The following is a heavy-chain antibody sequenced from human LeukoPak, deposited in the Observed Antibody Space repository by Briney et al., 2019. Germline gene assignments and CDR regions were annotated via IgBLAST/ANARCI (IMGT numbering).Heavy chain of an antibody. J-gene: IGHJ5*02. D-gene: IGHD3-16*01. CDR3: ARGAPFHWFDP. V-gene: IGHV1-69*06. Sequence: SVNVSCKASGCTFSSYAISWVRQAPGQGLEWMGGIIPIFGTSNYAQKFQGRVTITADKSTSTAYMELSSLRSEDTAVYYCARGAPFHWFDPWGQGTLVTVSS. CDR1: GCTFSSYA. CDR2: IIPIFGTS.